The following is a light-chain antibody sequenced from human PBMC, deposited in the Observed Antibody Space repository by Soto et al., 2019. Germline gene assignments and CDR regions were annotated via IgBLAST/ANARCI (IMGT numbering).Light chain of an antibody. CDR1: SSDVGGYNY. CDR3: CSYAGSYTYV. J-gene: IGLJ1*01. V-gene: IGLV2-11*01. CDR2: DVS. Sequence: QSALPQPRSVSWSPGQSVTISCTVTSSDVGGYNYVPWYQQHPGKAPKLMIYDVSKRPSGVPDRFSGSKSGNTASLTISGLQAEDEADYYCCSYAGSYTYVFGTGTKVTVL.